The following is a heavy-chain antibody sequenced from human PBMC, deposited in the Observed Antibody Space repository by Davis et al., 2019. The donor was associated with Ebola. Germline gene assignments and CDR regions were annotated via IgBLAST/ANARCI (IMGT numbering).Heavy chain of an antibody. Sequence: AASVTVSCKASGGTFSSYAISWVRQPPGQGLEWMGGITPIFGTANYAQKFQGRVTITADESTSTAYMELSSLRSEDTAVYYCAIDTEVVIIDYGMDVWGQGTTVTVSS. J-gene: IGHJ6*02. D-gene: IGHD3-3*01. CDR1: GGTFSSYA. CDR3: AIDTEVVIIDYGMDV. V-gene: IGHV1-69*13. CDR2: ITPIFGTA.